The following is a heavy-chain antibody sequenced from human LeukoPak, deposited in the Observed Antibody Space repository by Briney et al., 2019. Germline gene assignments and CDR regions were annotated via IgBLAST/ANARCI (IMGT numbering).Heavy chain of an antibody. CDR1: GFTFSSYW. J-gene: IGHJ4*02. Sequence: PGGSLRLSCAASGFTFSSYWMHWVRQAPGKGLVWVSRIKSDGSSTSYADSVKGRFTISRDNAKNSLSLQMSSLSAEDTAVYYCAREVYYGSGGPRLDYWGQGTLVTVSS. CDR2: IKSDGSST. D-gene: IGHD3-10*01. V-gene: IGHV3-74*01. CDR3: AREVYYGSGGPRLDY.